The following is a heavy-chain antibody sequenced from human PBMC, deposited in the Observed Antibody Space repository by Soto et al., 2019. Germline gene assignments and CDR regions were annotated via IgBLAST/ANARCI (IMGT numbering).Heavy chain of an antibody. CDR1: GGSFSGYY. V-gene: IGHV4-34*01. CDR3: AGPYDFWSGNGMDV. J-gene: IGHJ6*02. CDR2: INHSGST. D-gene: IGHD3-3*01. Sequence: PSETLSLTCAVYGGSFSGYYWSWIRQPPGKGLEWIGEINHSGSTNYNPSLKSRVTISVDTSKNQFSLKLSSVTAADTAVYYCAGPYDFWSGNGMDVWGQGTTVTAP.